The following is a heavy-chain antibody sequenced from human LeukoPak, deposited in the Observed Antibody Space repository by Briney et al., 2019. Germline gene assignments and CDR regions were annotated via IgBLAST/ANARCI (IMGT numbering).Heavy chain of an antibody. CDR3: ARDDARIGSYNYYYYMDV. Sequence: ASVKVSCKASGYTFTSYGISWVRQAPGQGLEWMGWISAYNGNTNYAQKLQGRVTMTTDTSTSTVYTELRSLRSDDTAVYYCARDDARIGSYNYYYYMDVWGEGTTVTVSS. D-gene: IGHD1-26*01. CDR2: ISAYNGNT. CDR1: GYTFTSYG. J-gene: IGHJ6*03. V-gene: IGHV1-18*01.